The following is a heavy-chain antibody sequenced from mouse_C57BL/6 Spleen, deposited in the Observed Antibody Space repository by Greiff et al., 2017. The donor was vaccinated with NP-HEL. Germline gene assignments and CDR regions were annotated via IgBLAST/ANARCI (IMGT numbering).Heavy chain of an antibody. Sequence: QVQLQQPGAELVRPGSSVKLSCKASGYTFTSYWMHWVKQRPIQGLEWIGNIDPSDSETHYNQKFKDKATLTVDNSSSTAYMQLSSLTSEDSAVYYCARSAQATPFAYWGQGTLVTVSA. V-gene: IGHV1-52*01. CDR1: GYTFTSYW. D-gene: IGHD3-2*02. J-gene: IGHJ3*01. CDR2: IDPSDSET. CDR3: ARSAQATPFAY.